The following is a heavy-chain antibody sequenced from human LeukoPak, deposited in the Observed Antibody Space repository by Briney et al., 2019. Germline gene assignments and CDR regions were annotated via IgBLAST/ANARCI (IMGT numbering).Heavy chain of an antibody. CDR3: AKGGSGSYYLVGY. J-gene: IGHJ4*02. Sequence: GGSLRLSCAASGFTFSSYGMHWVRQAPGKGLEWVAIISYDGSNKYYADSVKGRFTISRDNPKNTLYLQMNSLRAEDTAVYYCAKGGSGSYYLVGYWGQGTLVTVSS. CDR2: ISYDGSNK. CDR1: GFTFSSYG. V-gene: IGHV3-30*18. D-gene: IGHD1-26*01.